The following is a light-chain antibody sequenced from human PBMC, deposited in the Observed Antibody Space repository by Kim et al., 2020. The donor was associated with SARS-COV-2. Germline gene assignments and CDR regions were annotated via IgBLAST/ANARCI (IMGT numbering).Light chain of an antibody. CDR2: DVS. J-gene: IGLJ2*01. V-gene: IGLV2-14*01. Sequence: QSALTQPASVSGSPGQSITISCTGTSSDVGGYNYVSWYQQHPGKAPKLMIYDVSKRPSGVSNRSSGSKSGNTASLTISGLQAEDEADYYCSSYTSSSIVVFGGGTQLTVL. CDR3: SSYTSSSIVV. CDR1: SSDVGGYNY.